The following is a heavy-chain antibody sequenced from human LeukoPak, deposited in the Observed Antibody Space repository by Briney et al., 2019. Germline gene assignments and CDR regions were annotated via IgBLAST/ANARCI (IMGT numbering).Heavy chain of an antibody. D-gene: IGHD1-26*01. Sequence: SETLSLTCTVSGGSISSSSYYWGWIRQPPGKWLEWIGSIYYSGSTYYNPSLKSRVTISVDTSKNQFSLKLSSVTAADTAVYYCARESYGPTVQWGGFDYWGQGTLVTVSS. J-gene: IGHJ4*02. V-gene: IGHV4-39*01. CDR2: IYYSGST. CDR3: ARESYGPTVQWGGFDY. CDR1: GGSISSSSYY.